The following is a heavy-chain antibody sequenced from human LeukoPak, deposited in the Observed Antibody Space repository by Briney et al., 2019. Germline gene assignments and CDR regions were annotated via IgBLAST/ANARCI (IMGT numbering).Heavy chain of an antibody. J-gene: IGHJ4*02. CDR3: ARHPKYCSGGSCYFDY. D-gene: IGHD2-15*01. Sequence: SETLSLTCAVYGGSFSGYYWSWIRQPPGKGLEWIGKINHSGSTNYNPSLKSRVTISVDTSKNQFSLKLSSVTAADTAVYYCARHPKYCSGGSCYFDYWGQGTLVTVSS. CDR2: INHSGST. CDR1: GGSFSGYY. V-gene: IGHV4-34*01.